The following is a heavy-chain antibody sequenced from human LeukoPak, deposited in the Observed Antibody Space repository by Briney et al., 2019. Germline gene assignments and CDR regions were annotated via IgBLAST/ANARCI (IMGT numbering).Heavy chain of an antibody. V-gene: IGHV4-34*01. D-gene: IGHD6-13*01. CDR2: INHSGST. J-gene: IGHJ4*02. CDR3: ARSSEDGSSSWYPFDY. Sequence: SETLSRTCAVYGGSFSGYYWSWIRQPPGKGLEWIGEINHSGSTNYNPSLKSQVTISVDTSKNQFSLKLSSVTAADTAVYYCARSSEDGSSSWYPFDYWGQGTLVTVSS. CDR1: GGSFSGYY.